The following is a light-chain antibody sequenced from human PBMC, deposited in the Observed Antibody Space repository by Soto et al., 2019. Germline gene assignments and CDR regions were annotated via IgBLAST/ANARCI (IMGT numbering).Light chain of an antibody. CDR3: SSYTSSCTLVV. Sequence: QSALTQPASVSGSPGQSITISCTGTSSDVGGYNYVSWYQQPPGKAPKLIIYDVSNRPSGVSNRFSASKSGNTASLTISGLQAEDEADYYCSSYTSSCTLVVFGGGTKLTVL. CDR2: DVS. CDR1: SSDVGGYNY. V-gene: IGLV2-14*01. J-gene: IGLJ2*01.